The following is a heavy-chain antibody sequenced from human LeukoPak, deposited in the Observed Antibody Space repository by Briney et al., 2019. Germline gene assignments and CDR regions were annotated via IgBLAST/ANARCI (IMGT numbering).Heavy chain of an antibody. CDR3: ARDEGYDILTGYYNPPIDY. CDR1: GFTFSSYG. J-gene: IGHJ4*02. D-gene: IGHD3-9*01. V-gene: IGHV3-33*01. CDR2: IWYDGSNK. Sequence: PGRSLRLSCAASGFTFSSYGMHWVRQAPGKGLEWVAVIWYDGSNKYYADSVKGRFTISRDNSKNTLYLQMNSLRAEDTAVYYRARDEGYDILTGYYNPPIDYWGQGTLVTVSS.